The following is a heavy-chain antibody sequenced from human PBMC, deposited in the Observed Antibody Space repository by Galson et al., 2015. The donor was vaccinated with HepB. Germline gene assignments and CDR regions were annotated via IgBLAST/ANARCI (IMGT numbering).Heavy chain of an antibody. V-gene: IGHV3-64D*06. J-gene: IGHJ4*02. CDR2: ISSNGGST. Sequence: SLRLSCAASGFTFSSYAMHWVRQAPGKGLEYVSAISSNGGSTYYADSVKGRFTISRDNSKNTLYLQMSSLRAEDTAVYYCVKDRRGQRITMVRGVIISPDFDYWGQGTLVTVSS. CDR3: VKDRRGQRITMVRGVIISPDFDY. CDR1: GFTFSSYA. D-gene: IGHD3-10*01.